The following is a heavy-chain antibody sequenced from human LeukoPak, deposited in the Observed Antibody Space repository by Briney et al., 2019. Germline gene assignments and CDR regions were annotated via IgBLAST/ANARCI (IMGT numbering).Heavy chain of an antibody. CDR3: TTDRYYDNSELQFQH. CDR2: IKGETDGGTI. V-gene: IGHV3-15*01. CDR1: GFTFSSYW. D-gene: IGHD3-22*01. Sequence: GGSLRLSCAASGFTFSSYWMSWVRQAPGKGLEWLGRIKGETDGGTIDYAAPVKGRFTISRDDSRNTLYLQMDSLKIEDTAVYYCTTDRYYDNSELQFQHWGQGTLVTVSS. J-gene: IGHJ1*01.